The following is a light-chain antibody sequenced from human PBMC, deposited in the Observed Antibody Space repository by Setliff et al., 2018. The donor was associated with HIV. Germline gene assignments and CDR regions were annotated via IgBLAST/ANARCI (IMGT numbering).Light chain of an antibody. CDR1: SSDVGAYNY. CDR3: CSSRSSNPYV. CDR2: DVS. J-gene: IGLJ1*01. V-gene: IGLV2-14*03. Sequence: QSVLTQPASVSGSPGQSITISCTGTSSDVGAYNYVSWYQQHPGKAPKVMIYDVSNRPSGVSNRFSGSKSGNTASLTISGLQAEDGADYYCCSSRSSNPYVFGTGTKVTVL.